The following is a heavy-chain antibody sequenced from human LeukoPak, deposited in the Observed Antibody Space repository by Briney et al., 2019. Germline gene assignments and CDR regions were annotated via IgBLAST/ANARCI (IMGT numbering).Heavy chain of an antibody. D-gene: IGHD2-15*01. CDR2: INHSGST. V-gene: IGHV4-34*01. Sequence: SETLSLTCAVYGGSFSGYYWSWIRQPPGKGLEWIGEINHSGSTNYNPSLKSRVTISVDTSKNQFSLKLSSVTAADTAVYYCARRHFYCSGGSCYYYYYYMDVWGKGTTVTVSS. CDR1: GGSFSGYY. J-gene: IGHJ6*03. CDR3: ARRHFYCSGGSCYYYYYYMDV.